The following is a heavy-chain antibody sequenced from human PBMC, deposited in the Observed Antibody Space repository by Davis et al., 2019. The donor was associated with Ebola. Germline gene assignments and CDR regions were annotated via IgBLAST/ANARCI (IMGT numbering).Heavy chain of an antibody. CDR3: AREADGPTTISTRMPYYGVDV. J-gene: IGHJ6*02. CDR2: INPHNGAT. CDR1: GYTFTDYY. Sequence: ASVKVSCKASGYTFTDYYIHWVRQAPGQGLEWMGRINPHNGATKYAQKLQGRVTMTTDTSTSTAYMELSSLRSEDTAVYYCAREADGPTTISTRMPYYGVDVWGQGTTVTVSS. V-gene: IGHV1-2*06. D-gene: IGHD4-11*01.